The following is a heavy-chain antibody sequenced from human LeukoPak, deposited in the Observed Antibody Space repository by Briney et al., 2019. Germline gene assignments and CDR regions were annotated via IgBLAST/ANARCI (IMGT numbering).Heavy chain of an antibody. CDR3: ARDRISGWHAYYFDY. J-gene: IGHJ4*02. V-gene: IGHV3-48*03. D-gene: IGHD6-19*01. CDR2: ISSSGSTI. CDR1: GFTFSSYE. Sequence: GGSLRLSCAASGFTFSSYEMNWVRQAPGKGLEWVSYISSSGSTIYYADSVKGRFTISRDNAKNSLYLQMNSLRAEDTAVYYCARDRISGWHAYYFDYWGQGTLVTVSS.